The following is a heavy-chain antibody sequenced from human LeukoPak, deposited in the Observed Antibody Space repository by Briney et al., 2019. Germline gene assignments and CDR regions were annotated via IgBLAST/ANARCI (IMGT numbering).Heavy chain of an antibody. D-gene: IGHD3-22*01. CDR2: IYTSENT. CDR1: GASINSYY. V-gene: IGHV4-4*09. Sequence: PSETLSLTCTVSGASINSYYWGWVRQPPGKGLEWIGYIYTSENTNYNPSLKSRVNISVDTSKNQFSLKLTSVTAADTSIYFCARHFYYDSLDLWGQGTMVTVSS. CDR3: ARHFYYDSLDL. J-gene: IGHJ3*01.